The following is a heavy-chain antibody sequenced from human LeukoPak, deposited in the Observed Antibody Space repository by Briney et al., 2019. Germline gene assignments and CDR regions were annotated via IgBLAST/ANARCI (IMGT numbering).Heavy chain of an antibody. V-gene: IGHV4-34*01. CDR2: INHSGST. CDR3: ARLKVNYYGSGSYLYYYYYMDV. Sequence: PSETLSLTCAVYGGSFSGYYWSWIRQPPGKGLEWIGEINHSGSTNYNPSLKSRVTISVDTSKNQFSLKLSSVTAADTAVYYCARLKVNYYGSGSYLYYYYYMDVWGKGTTVTISS. J-gene: IGHJ6*03. CDR1: GGSFSGYY. D-gene: IGHD3-10*01.